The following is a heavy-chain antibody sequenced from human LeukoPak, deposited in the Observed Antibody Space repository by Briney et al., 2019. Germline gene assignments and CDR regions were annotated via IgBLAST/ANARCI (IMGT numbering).Heavy chain of an antibody. CDR3: ASGGCGITMRAGYDY. V-gene: IGHV1-2*02. CDR1: VCTFTDYY. Sequence: ASVTVSYKASVCTFTDYYMHWVRQAPGQGREWMGWIIHNSGGTNYAQKFQGRVTMSRDTSMSTAYMELSRLRADDTAVYYCASGGCGITMRAGYDYWGQGALVTVS. J-gene: IGHJ4*02. D-gene: IGHD3-22*01. CDR2: IIHNSGGT.